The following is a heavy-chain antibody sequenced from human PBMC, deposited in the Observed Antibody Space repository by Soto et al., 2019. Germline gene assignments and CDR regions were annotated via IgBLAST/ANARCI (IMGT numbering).Heavy chain of an antibody. V-gene: IGHV3-23*01. J-gene: IGHJ3*01. D-gene: IGHD3-22*01. Sequence: EVQLLESGGDLVQPGGSLRLSCAASGFTFSNYAMTWVRQAPGKGLEWVATISVGAERTYYSGSVRGRFTITRDNSRSTGNWQRNSLRAEDMAIYCCARGGDDNSPPDAYDLWGRGTMVTVSS. CDR2: ISVGAERT. CDR3: ARGGDDNSPPDAYDL. CDR1: GFTFSNYA.